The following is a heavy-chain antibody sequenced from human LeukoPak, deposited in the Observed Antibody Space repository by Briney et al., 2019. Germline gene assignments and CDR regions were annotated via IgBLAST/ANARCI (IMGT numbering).Heavy chain of an antibody. V-gene: IGHV3-74*01. D-gene: IGHD6-13*01. J-gene: IGHJ3*02. CDR1: GFSLSSYW. CDR3: ARAATGSRNAFDI. Sequence: PGGSLRLSCAASGFSLSSYWMHWVRHAPGKGLVWVSRVSSDGTSTNYADSVKGRFTISRDSAKNTLCLQMNSLRVEDTAVYYCARAATGSRNAFDIWGQGTMVTVSS. CDR2: VSSDGTST.